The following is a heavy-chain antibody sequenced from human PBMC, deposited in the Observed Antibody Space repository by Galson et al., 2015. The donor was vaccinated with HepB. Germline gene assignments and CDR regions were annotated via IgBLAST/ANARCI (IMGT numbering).Heavy chain of an antibody. Sequence: SVKVSCKASGYTFTSYAIHWVRQAPRQSLEWMGWIHAANGGAKYSHNFQDRVTFTRDSSANTVFMELNSLRSEDTAVYYCASGAYYYYMDAWGQGTTVTVSS. V-gene: IGHV1-3*01. CDR3: ASGAYYYYMDA. J-gene: IGHJ6*03. CDR2: IHAANGGA. CDR1: GYTFTSYA. D-gene: IGHD3-10*01.